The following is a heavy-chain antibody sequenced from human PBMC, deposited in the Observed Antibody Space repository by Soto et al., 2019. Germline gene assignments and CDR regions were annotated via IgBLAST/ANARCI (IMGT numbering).Heavy chain of an antibody. J-gene: IGHJ4*02. CDR3: ARATYYDSSGYRN. Sequence: QPGGSLRLSCAASWFTVSSNYMSWVRQAPGKGLEWVSVIYSGGSTYYADSVKGRFTISRDNSKNTLYLQMNSLRAEDTAVYYCARATYYDSSGYRNWGQGTLVTVSS. V-gene: IGHV3-53*01. CDR2: IYSGGST. CDR1: WFTVSSNY. D-gene: IGHD3-22*01.